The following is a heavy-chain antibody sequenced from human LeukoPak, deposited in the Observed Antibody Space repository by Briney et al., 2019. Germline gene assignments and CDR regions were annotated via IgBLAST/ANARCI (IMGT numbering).Heavy chain of an antibody. CDR2: IKQDGSEK. CDR3: ARDHCGSTSCYATYYYYGMDV. CDR1: GFNFTNYW. V-gene: IGHV3-7*03. J-gene: IGHJ6*04. Sequence: GGSLRLSCEGSGFNFTNYWVSWVRQAPGKGLEWVANIKQDGSEKYYVDSVKGRFTISRDNAKNSLYLQMNSLRGEDTAVYYCARDHCGSTSCYATYYYYGMDVWGKGTTVTVFS. D-gene: IGHD2-2*01.